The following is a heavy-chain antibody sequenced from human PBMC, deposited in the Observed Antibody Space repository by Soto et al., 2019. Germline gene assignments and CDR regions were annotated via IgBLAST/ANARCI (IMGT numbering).Heavy chain of an antibody. D-gene: IGHD3-10*01. CDR3: ARVTMVRGVRVNY. V-gene: IGHV1-8*01. CDR1: GYTFTSYD. Sequence: ASVKVSCKASGYTFTSYDINWVRQATGQWLEWMGWMNPNSCNTGYAQKFQGRVTMTRNTSISTAYMELSSLRSEDTAVYYCARVTMVRGVRVNYWGQGTLVTVSS. J-gene: IGHJ4*02. CDR2: MNPNSCNT.